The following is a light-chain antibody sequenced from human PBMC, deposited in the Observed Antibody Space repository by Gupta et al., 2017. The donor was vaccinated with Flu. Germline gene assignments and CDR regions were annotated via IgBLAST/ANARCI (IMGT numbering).Light chain of an antibody. V-gene: IGKV3-15*01. Sequence: EIVMTQSPATLSVSPGERATLSCRASQSVNSNLAWYQQKPGQAPRLLMYAASTRATGIPARFSGSGSGTEFTLTISSLQSEDFAVYFCQQYKNWPPKTFGQGTKVEIK. CDR2: AAS. J-gene: IGKJ1*01. CDR1: QSVNSN. CDR3: QQYKNWPPKT.